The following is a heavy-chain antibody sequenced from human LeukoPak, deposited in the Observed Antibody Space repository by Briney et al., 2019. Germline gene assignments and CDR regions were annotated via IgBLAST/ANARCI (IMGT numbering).Heavy chain of an antibody. CDR3: ARMYSSGRWFDP. Sequence: ASVKVSCKASGYTFSSYGVGWVRQAPGQGLEWMGWISTYNGNTNYVENLQGRVTMTTDISTSTAYMELRSLRSDDTAVYYCARMYSSGRWFDPWGQGTLVTVSS. V-gene: IGHV1-18*01. D-gene: IGHD3-22*01. CDR1: GYTFSSYG. CDR2: ISTYNGNT. J-gene: IGHJ5*02.